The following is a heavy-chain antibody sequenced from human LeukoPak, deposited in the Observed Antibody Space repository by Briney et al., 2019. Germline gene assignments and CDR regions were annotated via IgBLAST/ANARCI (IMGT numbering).Heavy chain of an antibody. V-gene: IGHV3-48*01. Sequence: PGGSLRLSCAASGFTFSSYSMNWVRQAPGKGLEWVSYISSSSSTIYYADSVKGRFTISRDNAKNSLYLQINSLRAEDTAVYYCARPLSDIVVVPAAILHWGQGTLVTVSS. D-gene: IGHD2-2*01. CDR2: ISSSSSTI. CDR3: ARPLSDIVVVPAAILH. J-gene: IGHJ1*01. CDR1: GFTFSSYS.